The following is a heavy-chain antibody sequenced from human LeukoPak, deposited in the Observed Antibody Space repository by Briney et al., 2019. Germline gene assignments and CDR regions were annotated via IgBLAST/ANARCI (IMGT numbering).Heavy chain of an antibody. V-gene: IGHV3-33*04. Sequence: PGRSLRLSCAASGVNFNNYDMDWVRQAPGQGLEWVAVIWDEASNKYYAESVKGRFTISRDNSKKMLYLQMNSLRVDDTAVYYCARERGGQDWDFDLWGRGTLVTVSS. CDR3: ARERGGQDWDFDL. CDR2: IWDEASNK. J-gene: IGHJ2*01. CDR1: GVNFNNYD. D-gene: IGHD3-10*01.